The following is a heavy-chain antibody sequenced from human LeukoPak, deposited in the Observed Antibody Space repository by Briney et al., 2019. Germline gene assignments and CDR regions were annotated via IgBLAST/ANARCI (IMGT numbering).Heavy chain of an antibody. D-gene: IGHD2-15*01. CDR3: TKDLHCSGGSCYDWFDP. Sequence: SVKGRFTISRDNSKNTLSLQMNSLRAEDTAVYYCTKDLHCSGGSCYDWFDPWGQGTLVTVSS. J-gene: IGHJ5*02. V-gene: IGHV3-23*01.